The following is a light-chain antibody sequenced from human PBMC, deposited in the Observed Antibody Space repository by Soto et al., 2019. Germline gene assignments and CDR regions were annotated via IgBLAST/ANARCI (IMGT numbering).Light chain of an antibody. CDR3: SSYSGSTVRYV. CDR2: EVS. Sequence: QSVLTQPASVSGSPGQSITMSCTGTSSDVGSYDFVSWYQQHQGKAPKLLIYEVSNRPSGVSARCCGSKSDNTASFTISGLQAADEADDFRSSYSGSTVRYVFGSGTKLTVL. V-gene: IGLV2-14*01. CDR1: SSDVGSYDF. J-gene: IGLJ1*01.